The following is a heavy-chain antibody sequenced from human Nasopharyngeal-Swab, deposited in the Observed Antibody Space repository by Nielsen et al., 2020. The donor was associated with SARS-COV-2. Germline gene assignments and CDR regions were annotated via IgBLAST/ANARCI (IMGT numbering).Heavy chain of an antibody. V-gene: IGHV3-33*01. Sequence: VRQAAGKGLEWVAVIWYDGSNKYYADSVKGRFTISRDNSKNTLYLQMNILRAEDTAVYYCARDLRLGESWDLDYWGQGTLVTVSS. CDR3: ARDLRLGESWDLDY. CDR2: IWYDGSNK. D-gene: IGHD3-16*01. J-gene: IGHJ4*02.